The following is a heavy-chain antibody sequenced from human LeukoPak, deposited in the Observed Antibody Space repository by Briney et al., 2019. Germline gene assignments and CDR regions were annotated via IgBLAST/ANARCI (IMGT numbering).Heavy chain of an antibody. CDR3: ASGVYDYVLWSYRYAPRDAFDI. J-gene: IGHJ3*02. V-gene: IGHV3-20*04. CDR2: INWNGGST. Sequence: PGGSLRLSCAASGFTFGDYGMSWARQAPGKGLEWVSGINWNGGSTGYADSVKGRFTISRDNAKNSLYLQMNSLRAEDTALYYCASGVYDYVLWSYRYAPRDAFDIWGQGTMVTVSS. D-gene: IGHD3-16*02. CDR1: GFTFGDYG.